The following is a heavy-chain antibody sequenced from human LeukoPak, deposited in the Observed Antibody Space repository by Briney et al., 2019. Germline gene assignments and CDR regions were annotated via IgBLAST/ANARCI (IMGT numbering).Heavy chain of an antibody. V-gene: IGHV4-34*01. Sequence: SETLSLTCAVYGGSFSGYYWSWIRQPPGKGLEWIGEINHSGSTNYNPSLKSRVTISVDTSKNQFSLKLSSVTAADTAVYYCAAKEWWLPNDAFDIWGQGTMVTVSS. CDR1: GGSFSGYY. CDR3: AAKEWWLPNDAFDI. J-gene: IGHJ3*02. D-gene: IGHD2-15*01. CDR2: INHSGST.